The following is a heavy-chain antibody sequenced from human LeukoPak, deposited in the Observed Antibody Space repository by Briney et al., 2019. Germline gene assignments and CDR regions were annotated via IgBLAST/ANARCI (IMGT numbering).Heavy chain of an antibody. CDR1: GFTFSDYY. D-gene: IGHD1-26*01. CDR2: ITSSGTST. J-gene: IGHJ3*01. Sequence: GGSLRLSCDASGFTFSDYYMTWIRQAPGKGLEWISYITSSGTSTYYPFSVRGRFTISRNNARNSVYHQMKYLRADDTAVYYCARDVGATTSATFDLWGQGTMVTVSS. V-gene: IGHV3-11*01. CDR3: ARDVGATTSATFDL.